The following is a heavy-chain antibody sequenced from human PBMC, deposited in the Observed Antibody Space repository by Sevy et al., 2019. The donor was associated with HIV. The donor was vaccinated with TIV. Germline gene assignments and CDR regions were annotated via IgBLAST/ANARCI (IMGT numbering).Heavy chain of an antibody. CDR2: RFYSGGA. V-gene: IGHV4-39*01. CDR3: ARHPLGNWFDL. CDR1: GGSISSSRHY. Sequence: SETLSLTCNVSGGSISSSRHYWGWIRQSPGKSLEWIGSRFYSGGAYYNPSLQSRVTMSVDTSKNQFSLNVNSVTAADTAVYFCARHPLGNWFDLWGQGILVTVSS. D-gene: IGHD3-16*01. J-gene: IGHJ5*02.